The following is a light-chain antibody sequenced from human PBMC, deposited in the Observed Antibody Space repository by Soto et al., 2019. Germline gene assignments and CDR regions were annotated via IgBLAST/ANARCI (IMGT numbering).Light chain of an antibody. CDR3: SSYTSSSTYV. Sequence: QSGLTQPASVSGSPGQSITIACTGTSSDVGGYNYVSWYQQYPGKAPRLVISDVSNRPSGVSNRFSGSKSGNSASLTISGLQAEDEADYYCSSYTSSSTYVFGTGTKVTVL. J-gene: IGLJ1*01. CDR1: SSDVGGYNY. CDR2: DVS. V-gene: IGLV2-14*01.